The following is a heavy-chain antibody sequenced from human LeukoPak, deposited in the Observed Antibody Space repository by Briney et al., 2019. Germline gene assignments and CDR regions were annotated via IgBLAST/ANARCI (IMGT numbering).Heavy chain of an antibody. CDR1: GFNFNNFA. Sequence: GGSLRLSCAASGFNFNNFAMSWVRQAPGKGPEWLSAMTGPADTTYYAESVKGRFTISRDYSKSMVYLQLTSLRVEDTAIYYCAKGAEIDHWGQGTLVTVSS. V-gene: IGHV3-23*01. CDR2: MTGPADTT. J-gene: IGHJ4*01. CDR3: AKGAEIDH.